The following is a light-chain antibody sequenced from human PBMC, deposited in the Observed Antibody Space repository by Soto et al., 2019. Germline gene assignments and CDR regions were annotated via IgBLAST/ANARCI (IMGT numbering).Light chain of an antibody. CDR2: DVN. Sequence: QSVLTQPASVSGSPGQSITISCTGTSSDVGGSNYVSWYQQHPGKAPKLMIYDVNDRPSVISNRFSGSKSVNTASLTISGLQAEDEADYYCSSYRSDSTLVFGGGTKLTVL. V-gene: IGLV2-14*01. CDR3: SSYRSDSTLV. J-gene: IGLJ2*01. CDR1: SSDVGGSNY.